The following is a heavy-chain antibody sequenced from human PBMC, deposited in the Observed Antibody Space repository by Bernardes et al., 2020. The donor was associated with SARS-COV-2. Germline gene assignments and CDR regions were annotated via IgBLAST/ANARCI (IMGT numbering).Heavy chain of an antibody. CDR2: IIPILGIA. J-gene: IGHJ6*02. V-gene: IGHV1-69*02. CDR3: ARCRSSGWYHQSNYGMDV. CDR1: GGTFSSYT. Sequence: SVKVSCKASGGTFSSYTISWVRQAPGQGLEWMGRIIPILGIANYAQKFQGRVTITADKSTSTAYMELSSLRSEDTAVYYCARCRSSGWYHQSNYGMDVWGQGTTVTVSS. D-gene: IGHD6-19*01.